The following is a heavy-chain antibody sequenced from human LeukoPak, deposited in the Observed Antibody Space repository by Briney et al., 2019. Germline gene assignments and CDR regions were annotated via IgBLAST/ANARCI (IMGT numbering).Heavy chain of an antibody. CDR2: INSDGSST. J-gene: IGHJ4*02. Sequence: GGSLRLSCAASGFTFSSYWMHWVRQAPGKGLVWVSRINSDGSSTSYADSVKGRFTISRDNSKNTLYLQMNSLRAEDTAVYYCAKGHSGWAYDSSGFYFDYWGQGTLVTVSS. CDR3: AKGHSGWAYDSSGFYFDY. D-gene: IGHD3-22*01. CDR1: GFTFSSYW. V-gene: IGHV3-74*01.